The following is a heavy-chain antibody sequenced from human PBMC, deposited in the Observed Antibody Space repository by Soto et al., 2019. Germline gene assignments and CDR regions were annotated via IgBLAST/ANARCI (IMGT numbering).Heavy chain of an antibody. J-gene: IGHJ4*02. CDR3: ARDLGSGYDPGDY. CDR2: IISIFGTP. CDR1: GGTFNSYV. D-gene: IGHD5-12*01. Sequence: QVQLVQSGAEVKKPGSSVKVSCKASGGTFNSYVFIWVRQAPGQGLEWMGGIISIFGTPNYGQKFQGRVTITADESTSTGFMELRSLTSEDTAIYYCARDLGSGYDPGDYWGQGTLVTVSS. V-gene: IGHV1-69*12.